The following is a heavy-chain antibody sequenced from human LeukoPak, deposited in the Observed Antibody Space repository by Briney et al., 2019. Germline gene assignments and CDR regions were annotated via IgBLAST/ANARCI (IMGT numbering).Heavy chain of an antibody. D-gene: IGHD2-2*01. V-gene: IGHV3-23*01. CDR1: GFTFSNYV. CDR2: ISGSGDST. CDR3: AKDSGYCSSTSCYYYFDY. Sequence: GGSLRLSCAASGFTFSNYVMSWVRQAPGKGLEWVSGISGSGDSTYYADSVKGRFTISRDNSKNTLYLQMNSLRAEDTAVYYCAKDSGYCSSTSCYYYFDYWGQGTLVTVSS. J-gene: IGHJ4*02.